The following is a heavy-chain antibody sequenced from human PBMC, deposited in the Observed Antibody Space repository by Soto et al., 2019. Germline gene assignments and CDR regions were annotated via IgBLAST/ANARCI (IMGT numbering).Heavy chain of an antibody. CDR2: IHHSGST. V-gene: IGHV4-31*01. D-gene: IGHD3-10*01. J-gene: IGHJ1*01. CDR1: GGSISSGGYY. Sequence: QVQLQESGPGLVKASQTLSLTCNVSGGSISSGGYYWTWIRQHPGKGLEWIGNIHHSGSTFYNPSLNSLGSMSVDTSKNPFSLKLSSVTAADTAVYFCVRGVLSWGQGTLVTVSS. CDR3: VRGVLS.